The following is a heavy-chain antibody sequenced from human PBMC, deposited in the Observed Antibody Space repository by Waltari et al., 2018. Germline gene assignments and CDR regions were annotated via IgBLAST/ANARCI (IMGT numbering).Heavy chain of an antibody. CDR3: ARVRGVMPSEYFQH. J-gene: IGHJ1*01. CDR2: INPNSGGT. CDR1: GYTFTGYY. D-gene: IGHD3-10*01. Sequence: QVQLVQSGAEVKKPGASVKVSCKASGYTFTGYYLHWVRQAPGQGLEWMGRINPNSGGTNYAQKFQGRVTMTRDTSISTAYMELSRLRSDDTAVYYCARVRGVMPSEYFQHWGQGTLVTVSS. V-gene: IGHV1-2*06.